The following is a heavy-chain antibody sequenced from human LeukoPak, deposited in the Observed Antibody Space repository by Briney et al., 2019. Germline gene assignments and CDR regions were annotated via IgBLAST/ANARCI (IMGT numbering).Heavy chain of an antibody. CDR1: GFTFSTYA. V-gene: IGHV3-23*01. D-gene: IGHD6-13*01. J-gene: IGHJ4*02. CDR3: AKGGISWNRDFDH. CDR2: ISGSGGST. Sequence: RWSLRLSCAASGFTFSTYAMSWVRQAPGKGLEWVSSISGSGGSTYYADPAKGRFTVSRDNSKNTVYLQMNSLRAEDTAVYYCAKGGISWNRDFDHWGQGTRVTVSS.